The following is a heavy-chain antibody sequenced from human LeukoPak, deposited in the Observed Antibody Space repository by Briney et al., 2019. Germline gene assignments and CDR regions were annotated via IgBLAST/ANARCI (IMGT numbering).Heavy chain of an antibody. Sequence: GGSLRLSCAASGFTFSDYSMNWVRQAPGKGLEWISWIGISRGNTKYADSVKGRFTISGDNAKNSLYLQMNSLRAEDTAVYYCARVTHLGYCSSTSCYGIYYYYGMDVWGQGTTVTVSS. CDR1: GFTFSDYS. J-gene: IGHJ6*02. CDR3: ARVTHLGYCSSTSCYGIYYYYGMDV. CDR2: IGISRGNT. V-gene: IGHV3-48*04. D-gene: IGHD2-2*01.